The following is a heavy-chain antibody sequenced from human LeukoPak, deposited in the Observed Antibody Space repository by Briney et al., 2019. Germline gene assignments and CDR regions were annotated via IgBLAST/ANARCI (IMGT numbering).Heavy chain of an antibody. V-gene: IGHV2-70*11. CDR3: ARTSTTVTGDAFDI. J-gene: IGHJ3*02. CDR2: IDWDDDK. Sequence: SGPALVKPTQTLTLTCSFSGFSLSTSGMCVSWIRQPPGKALEWLARIDWDDDKYYSTSLKTRLTISKDTSKTQVVLTMTNMDPVDTATYYCARTSTTVTGDAFDIWGQGTMVTVSS. D-gene: IGHD4-11*01. CDR1: GFSLSTSGMC.